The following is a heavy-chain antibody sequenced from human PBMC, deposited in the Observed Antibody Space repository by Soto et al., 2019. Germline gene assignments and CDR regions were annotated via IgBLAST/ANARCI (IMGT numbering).Heavy chain of an antibody. CDR1: GFTFSSYG. V-gene: IGHV3-30*18. D-gene: IGHD3-22*01. J-gene: IGHJ4*02. Sequence: PGGSLRFSCAASGFTFSSYGMHWVRQAPGKGLEWVAVISYDGSNKYYADSVKGRFTISRDNSKNTLYLQMNSLRAEDTAVYYCAKLQFKYDSSGYFDYWGQGTLVTVSS. CDR3: AKLQFKYDSSGYFDY. CDR2: ISYDGSNK.